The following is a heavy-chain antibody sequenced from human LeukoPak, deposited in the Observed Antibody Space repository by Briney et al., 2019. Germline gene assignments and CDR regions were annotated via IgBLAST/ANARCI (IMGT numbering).Heavy chain of an antibody. D-gene: IGHD6-6*01. CDR2: ISYDGSSK. CDR1: GFTFSSYA. CDR3: ARWGSSGFDY. J-gene: IGHJ4*02. V-gene: IGHV3-30-3*01. Sequence: GSLRLSCAASGFTFSSYAMHWVRQAPGKGLEWVAVISYDGSSKYYADSVKGRFTISRDNSKNTLYLQMNSLRAEDTAVYYCARWGSSGFDYWGQGTLVTVSS.